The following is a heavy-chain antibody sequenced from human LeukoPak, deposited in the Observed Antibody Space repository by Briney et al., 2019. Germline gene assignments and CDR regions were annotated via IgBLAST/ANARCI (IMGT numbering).Heavy chain of an antibody. D-gene: IGHD3-16*02. Sequence: GGSLRLSCAASGFTFSSYTMNWVRQAPGKGLEWVGRIKSKTDGGTTDYAAPVKGRFTISRDDSKNTLYLQMNSLKTEDTAVYYCTTSDDDYVWGSYRYTSHYYYYMDVWGKGTTVTVSS. CDR1: GFTFSSYT. V-gene: IGHV3-15*01. CDR2: IKSKTDGGTT. J-gene: IGHJ6*03. CDR3: TTSDDDYVWGSYRYTSHYYYYMDV.